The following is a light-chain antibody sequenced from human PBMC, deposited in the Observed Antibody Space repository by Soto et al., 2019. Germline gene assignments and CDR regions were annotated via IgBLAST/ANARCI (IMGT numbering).Light chain of an antibody. CDR3: QKYDSAPLT. J-gene: IGKJ1*01. Sequence: DIQMTQSPSSLSASVGDRVTITCRASQGISNNLAWYQQKPGKIPKLLIYGASTLQSGIPSRFTGSGSGTDFTLTISSLQPEGVATYYCQKYDSAPLTFGQGTKVEF. CDR1: QGISNN. V-gene: IGKV1-27*01. CDR2: GAS.